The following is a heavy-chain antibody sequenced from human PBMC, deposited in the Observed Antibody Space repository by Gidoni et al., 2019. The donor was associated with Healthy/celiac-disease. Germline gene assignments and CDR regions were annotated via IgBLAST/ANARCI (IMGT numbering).Heavy chain of an antibody. V-gene: IGHV3-73*01. D-gene: IGHD3-22*01. CDR2: IRSKANSYAT. Sequence: EVQLVESGGGLVQPGGSLKLSCAASGFTFSGSAMHWVRQASGKGLEWVGRIRSKANSYATAYAASVKGRFTISRDDSKNTAYLQMNSLKTEDTAVYYCTRRYYDSSGHHYPFDYWGQGTLVTVSS. J-gene: IGHJ4*02. CDR3: TRRYYDSSGHHYPFDY. CDR1: GFTFSGSA.